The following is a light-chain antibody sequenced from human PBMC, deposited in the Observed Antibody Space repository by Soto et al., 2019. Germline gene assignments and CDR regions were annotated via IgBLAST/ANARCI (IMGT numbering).Light chain of an antibody. CDR3: AAWDDSLNGPV. CDR1: NSNIGSHT. CDR2: SNN. V-gene: IGLV1-44*01. Sequence: QSVLTQPPSASGTPGQRVTMSCSGGNSNIGSHTVNWYQHLPGTAPTLLIFSNNQRPSGVPARFSGSKSGTSASLAISGLQSGDEADYYCAAWDDSLNGPVFGTGTKVTVL. J-gene: IGLJ1*01.